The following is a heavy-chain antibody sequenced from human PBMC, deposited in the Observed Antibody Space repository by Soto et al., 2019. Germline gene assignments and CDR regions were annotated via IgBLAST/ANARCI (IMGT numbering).Heavy chain of an antibody. V-gene: IGHV1-46*01. CDR3: ASRVLCDMDV. J-gene: IGHJ6*02. D-gene: IGHD2-21*01. CDR2: INPNNGAT. CDR1: GDTFTTNY. Sequence: QEQLVQSGAEVKEPGASLKVSCKASGDTFTTNYLHWVRQAPGQGLEWRGRINPNNGATLYAQEFQGSLILTTDTSTSTVYLDLNSVKSEDSAVYYCASRVLCDMDVWGQGTTVTVSS.